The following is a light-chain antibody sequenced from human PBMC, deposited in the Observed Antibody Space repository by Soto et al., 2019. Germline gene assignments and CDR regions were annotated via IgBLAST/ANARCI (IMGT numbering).Light chain of an antibody. CDR2: EVS. CDR3: CSYAGSYSYA. CDR1: SSDVGKYDY. V-gene: IGLV2-8*01. Sequence: QSVLTQPPSASGSPGQSVTISCTGTSSDVGKYDYVSWFQHHPGKAPKLIIYEVSKRPSGVPDRFSGSKSGSTASLTISGLQAEDEADYYCCSYAGSYSYAFATGTKVTVL. J-gene: IGLJ1*01.